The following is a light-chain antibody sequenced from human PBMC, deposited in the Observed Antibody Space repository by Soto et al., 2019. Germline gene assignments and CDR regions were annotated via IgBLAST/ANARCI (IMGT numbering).Light chain of an antibody. CDR3: QQYESLPLT. CDR1: QDINKN. J-gene: IGKJ5*01. Sequence: DIQITQSPSSLSASVVERFTITCQASQDINKNLIWYQQKPGKAPKLLIYDASDLETGVPSRFSGSGSGTGFTFTISSLQPEDFATYYCQQYESLPLTFGQGTRLETK. CDR2: DAS. V-gene: IGKV1-33*01.